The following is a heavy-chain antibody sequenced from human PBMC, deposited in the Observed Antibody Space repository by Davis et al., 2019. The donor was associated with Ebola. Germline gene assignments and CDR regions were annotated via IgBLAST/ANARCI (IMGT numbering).Heavy chain of an antibody. D-gene: IGHD1-1*01. Sequence: ASVKVSCKASGYTFTGYDINWVRQATGQGLEWMGWINPNSGNTGYAQKFQGRVTMTRENSISTAYMEVGILRSDDTAVYYCARAQFPTTSDHWGQGTLVTVSS. V-gene: IGHV1-8*01. J-gene: IGHJ4*02. CDR1: GYTFTGYD. CDR2: INPNSGNT. CDR3: ARAQFPTTSDH.